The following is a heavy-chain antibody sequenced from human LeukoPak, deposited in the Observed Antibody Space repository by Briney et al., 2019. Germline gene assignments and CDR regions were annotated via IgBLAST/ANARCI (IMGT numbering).Heavy chain of an antibody. D-gene: IGHD1-26*01. CDR2: IIPILGIA. CDR3: ARSGSIVGATPWDY. J-gene: IGHJ4*02. Sequence: SVKVSCKASGGTFSSYAISWVRQAPGQGLEWMGRIIPILGIANYAQKFQGRVTITADKSTSTAYMELSSLRSEDTAVYYCARSGSIVGATPWDYWGQGTLVSVSS. CDR1: GGTFSSYA. V-gene: IGHV1-69*04.